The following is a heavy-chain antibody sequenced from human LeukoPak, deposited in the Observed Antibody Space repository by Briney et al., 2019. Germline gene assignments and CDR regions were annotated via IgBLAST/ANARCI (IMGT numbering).Heavy chain of an antibody. CDR2: IYYSGNT. V-gene: IGHV4-59*01. CDR1: GGSISSYY. CDR3: ARESYDFWSGYPV. J-gene: IGHJ4*02. Sequence: SETLSLTCTVSGGSISSYYWSWIRQPPGKGLEWIGYIYYSGNTNYNPSLKSRVTISVDTSKNQFSLKLSSVTAADTAVYYCARESYDFWSGYPVWGQGTLVTVSS. D-gene: IGHD3-3*01.